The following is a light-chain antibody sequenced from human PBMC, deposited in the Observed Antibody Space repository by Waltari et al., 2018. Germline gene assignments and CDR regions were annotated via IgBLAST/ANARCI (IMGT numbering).Light chain of an antibody. CDR2: GAF. V-gene: IGKV3-15*01. CDR1: QSVNTY. Sequence: EIVLTQSPATLSVSPGERATLSCRASQSVNTYLAWYQQKPGQAPRILISGAFSRATGISARFSGSGSGTDFTLTISSLEFADSAVYYCQQYYKWPLTFGRGTKMEIK. J-gene: IGKJ4*01. CDR3: QQYYKWPLT.